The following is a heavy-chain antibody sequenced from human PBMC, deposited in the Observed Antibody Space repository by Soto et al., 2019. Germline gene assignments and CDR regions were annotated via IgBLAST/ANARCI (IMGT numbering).Heavy chain of an antibody. V-gene: IGHV4-4*02. J-gene: IGHJ4*02. CDR2: IYHSGST. CDR1: GGSISSSNW. CDR3: ASAFPPRSYSSGWYVDY. Sequence: QVQLQESGPGLVKPSGTLSLTCAVSGGSISSSNWWSWVRQPPGKGLEWIGEIYHSGSTNYNPSLKSRVTISVDKSKNQFSLKLISVTAADTAVYYWASAFPPRSYSSGWYVDYWGQGTLVTVSS. D-gene: IGHD6-19*01.